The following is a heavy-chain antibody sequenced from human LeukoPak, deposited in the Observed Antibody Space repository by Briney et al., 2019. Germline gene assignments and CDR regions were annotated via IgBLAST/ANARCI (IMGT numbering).Heavy chain of an antibody. CDR2: IYYTGST. J-gene: IGHJ5*02. CDR3: ARHYGP. V-gene: IGHV4-30-4*08. Sequence: SQTLSLTCTVSGGSINSNNYYWTWIRQLPGKGLEWIGYIYYTGSTTYNPSLKSRLTISMDTSRNQLSLKLNSVTAADTAVYYCARHYGPWGQGTLVTVSS. CDR1: GGSINSNNYY. D-gene: IGHD3-16*01.